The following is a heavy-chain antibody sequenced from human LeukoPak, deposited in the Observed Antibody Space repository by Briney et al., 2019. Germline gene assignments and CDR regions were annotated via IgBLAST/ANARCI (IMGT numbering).Heavy chain of an antibody. D-gene: IGHD2-2*01. CDR3: ARDWGYCSSTSCHVFDY. V-gene: IGHV3-23*01. CDR1: GFTFSSYS. J-gene: IGHJ4*02. Sequence: GGSLRLSCAASGFTFSSYSMNWVRQAPGKGLEWVSGIRGDGGRTDYAESVKGRFTISRDNSKNTLYLQMNSLRAEDTAVYYCARDWGYCSSTSCHVFDYWGQGTLVTVSS. CDR2: IRGDGGRT.